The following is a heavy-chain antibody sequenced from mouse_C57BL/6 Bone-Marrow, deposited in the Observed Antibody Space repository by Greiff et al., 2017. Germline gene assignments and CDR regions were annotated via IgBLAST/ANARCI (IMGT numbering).Heavy chain of an antibody. D-gene: IGHD2-3*01. V-gene: IGHV1-69*01. J-gene: IGHJ3*01. CDR3: ARDGYYPPWFAD. CDR1: GYTFTSYW. CDR2: IDPSDSYT. Sequence: VQLQQPGAELVMPGASVKLSCKASGYTFTSYWMHWVKQRPGQGLEWIGEIDPSDSYTNYNQKFKGKSTLTVDKSSSTAYMQLSSLTSEDSAVYYCARDGYYPPWFADWGQGTLVTVSA.